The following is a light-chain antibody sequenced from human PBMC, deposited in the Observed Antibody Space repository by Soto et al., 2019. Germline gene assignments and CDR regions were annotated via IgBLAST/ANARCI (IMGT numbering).Light chain of an antibody. CDR3: QQYDNVPT. CDR1: QSISTW. Sequence: DIQMTQSPSTLSASVGDRVTITCRASQSISTWLAWYQQKPGNAPKLLIFDASNLESGVPSRFSGSGSGTEFTLTIASLQPEDIATYYCQQYDNVPTFGQGTKLEMK. J-gene: IGKJ2*01. CDR2: DAS. V-gene: IGKV1-5*01.